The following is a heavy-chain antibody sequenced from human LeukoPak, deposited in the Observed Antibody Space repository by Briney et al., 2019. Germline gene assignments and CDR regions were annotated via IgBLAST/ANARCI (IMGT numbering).Heavy chain of an antibody. J-gene: IGHJ4*02. CDR2: ISGHNGHT. Sequence: ASVKASCKASGYTFTSYGINWVRQAPGQGLEWMGWISGHNGHTNYVQKMQGRVTMTTDTSTNTAYMELRNLTSDDTAVYYCARGPGIAVAGVFDYWGQGSLVTVSS. CDR1: GYTFTSYG. V-gene: IGHV1-18*04. CDR3: ARGPGIAVAGVFDY. D-gene: IGHD6-19*01.